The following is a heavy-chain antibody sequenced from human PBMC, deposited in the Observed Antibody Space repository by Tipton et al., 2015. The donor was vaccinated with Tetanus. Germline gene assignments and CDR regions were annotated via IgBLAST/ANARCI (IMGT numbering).Heavy chain of an antibody. CDR1: GGTFSSYA. V-gene: IGHV1-69*01. CDR2: IIPIFGTA. CDR3: ARGVDGGYYYDSSGYGTFDY. J-gene: IGHJ4*02. D-gene: IGHD3-22*01. Sequence: QSGAEVKKPGSSVKVSCKASGGTFSSYAISWVRQAPGQGLEWMGGIIPIFGTANYAQKFQGRVTITADESTSTAYMELSSLRSEDTAVYYCARGVDGGYYYDSSGYGTFDYWGQGTLVTVSS.